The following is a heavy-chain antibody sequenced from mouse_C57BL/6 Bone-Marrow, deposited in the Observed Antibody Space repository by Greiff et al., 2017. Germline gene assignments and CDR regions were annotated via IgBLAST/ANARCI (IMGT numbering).Heavy chain of an antibody. CDR3: ARWLYYYAMDY. Sequence: QVQLQQPGAELVKPGASVKLSCKASGYTFTSYWMHWVKQRPGQGLEWIGMIHPNSGSTNYNEKFKSNATLTLDKSSSTAYMQLSSLTSEDSAVYYCARWLYYYAMDYWGQGTSVTVSS. CDR1: GYTFTSYW. V-gene: IGHV1-64*01. J-gene: IGHJ4*01. D-gene: IGHD2-2*01. CDR2: IHPNSGST.